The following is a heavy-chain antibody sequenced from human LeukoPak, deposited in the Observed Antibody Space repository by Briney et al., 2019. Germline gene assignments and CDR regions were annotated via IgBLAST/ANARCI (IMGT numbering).Heavy chain of an antibody. CDR3: AKAESGTYDS. CDR2: ISGSGGST. V-gene: IGHV3-23*01. D-gene: IGHD1-26*01. CDR1: GFTFSSYG. J-gene: IGHJ5*01. Sequence: GGSLRLSCAASGFTFSSYGMSWVRQAPGKGLEWVSAISGSGGSTYYADSVKGRFTISRDNSKNTLYLQMNSLRAEDTALYYCAKAESGTYDSWGQGTLVTVSS.